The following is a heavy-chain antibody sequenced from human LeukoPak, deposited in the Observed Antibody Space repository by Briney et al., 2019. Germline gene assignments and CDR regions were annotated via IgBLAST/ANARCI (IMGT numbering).Heavy chain of an antibody. J-gene: IGHJ4*02. Sequence: PGGSLRLSCAASGFTFSSYEMNWVRQAPGKGLEWVSYISSSGSTIYYADSVKGRFTISRDNSKNTLYLQMNSLRAEDTAVYYCAKDFSLRDPRVFDYWGQGTLVTVSS. CDR3: AKDFSLRDPRVFDY. D-gene: IGHD2-21*02. CDR1: GFTFSSYE. V-gene: IGHV3-48*03. CDR2: ISSSGSTI.